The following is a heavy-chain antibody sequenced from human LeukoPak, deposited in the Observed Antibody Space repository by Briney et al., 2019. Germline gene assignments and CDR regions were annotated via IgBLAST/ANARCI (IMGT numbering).Heavy chain of an antibody. CDR3: ARSHSSSWYDEGFDP. V-gene: IGHV1-18*01. D-gene: IGHD6-13*01. CDR1: GYTFTSYG. Sequence: ASVKVSCKASGYTFTSYGISWVRQAPGQGLEWMGWISAYNGNTNYAQKLQGRVTMTTDTSTSTAYMELRSLRSDDTAVYYCARSHSSSWYDEGFDPWGQGTLVTVSS. J-gene: IGHJ5*02. CDR2: ISAYNGNT.